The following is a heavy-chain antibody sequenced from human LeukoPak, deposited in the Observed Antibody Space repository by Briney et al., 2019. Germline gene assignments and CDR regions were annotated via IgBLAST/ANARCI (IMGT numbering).Heavy chain of an antibody. CDR3: AREGTAISSADAFDI. J-gene: IGHJ3*02. Sequence: PGGSLRLSCAASGFTFSSYAMSWVRHAPGEGRGWVSAISGSGGSTYYADSVKGRFTISRHNSKNTLYLQMNSLRAEDTAVYYCAREGTAISSADAFDIWGQGTMVTVSS. CDR2: ISGSGGST. D-gene: IGHD2-21*02. V-gene: IGHV3-23*01. CDR1: GFTFSSYA.